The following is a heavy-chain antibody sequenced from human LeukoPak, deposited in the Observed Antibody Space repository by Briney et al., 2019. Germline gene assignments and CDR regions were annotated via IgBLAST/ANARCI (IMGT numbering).Heavy chain of an antibody. CDR3: ARDQTGGDSPNWFDP. V-gene: IGHV4-59*06. Sequence: TSETLSLTCTVSGGSISSYYWSWIRQHPGKGLEWIGYIYYSGSTYYNPSLKSRVTISVDTSKNQFSLKLSSVTAADTAVYYCARDQTGGDSPNWFDPWGQGTLVTVSS. CDR1: GGSISSYY. J-gene: IGHJ5*02. D-gene: IGHD3-9*01. CDR2: IYYSGST.